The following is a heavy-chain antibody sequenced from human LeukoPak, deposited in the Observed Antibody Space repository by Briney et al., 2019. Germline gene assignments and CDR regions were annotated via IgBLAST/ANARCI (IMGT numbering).Heavy chain of an antibody. CDR3: ARRARYCSGGSCSRPFDY. CDR1: GFAFSTYW. V-gene: IGHV4-34*01. D-gene: IGHD2-15*01. J-gene: IGHJ4*02. Sequence: GSLRLSCAASGFAFSTYWMTWVRQPPGKGLEWIGEINHSGSTNYNPSLKSRVTISVDTSKNQFSLKLSSVTAADTAVYYCARRARYCSGGSCSRPFDYWGQGTLVTVSS. CDR2: INHSGST.